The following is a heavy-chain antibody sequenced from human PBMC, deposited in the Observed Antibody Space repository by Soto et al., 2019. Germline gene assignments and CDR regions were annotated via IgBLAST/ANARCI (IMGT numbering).Heavy chain of an antibody. J-gene: IGHJ4*02. Sequence: SETLSLTCTVSGGSISSSSYYWSWIRQPPGKGLEWIGYIYYSGSTYYNPSLKSRVTISVDTSKNQFSLKLSSVTAADTAVYYCARNGDSGSSCFDYWGQGTLVTVSS. CDR2: IYYSGST. V-gene: IGHV4-30-4*01. D-gene: IGHD1-26*01. CDR3: ARNGDSGSSCFDY. CDR1: GGSISSSSYY.